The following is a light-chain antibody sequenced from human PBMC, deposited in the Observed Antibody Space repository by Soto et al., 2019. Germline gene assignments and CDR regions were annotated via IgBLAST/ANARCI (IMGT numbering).Light chain of an antibody. CDR2: EVN. CDR1: SSDLGDYDY. Sequence: QLVLTQPPSASGSPGQSVTISCTGTSSDLGDYDYVSWYQQRPGKAPKVMIYEVNKRPSGVPDRFSGSKSGNTASLTVTGLQAEDEADYYCSSYAGSNNLIFGGGTKLTVL. J-gene: IGLJ2*01. V-gene: IGLV2-8*01. CDR3: SSYAGSNNLI.